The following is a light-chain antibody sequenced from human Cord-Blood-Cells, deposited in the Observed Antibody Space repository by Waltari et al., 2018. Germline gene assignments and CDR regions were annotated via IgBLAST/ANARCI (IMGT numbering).Light chain of an antibody. V-gene: IGLV2-23*01. CDR1: RGVVGSLNF. Sequence: QPALTHPAPVSGSPGQPFTIPSPGPRGVVGSLNFSPWYQQHPGKAPKLMIYEGSKRPSGVSNRFSGSKSGNTASLTISGLQAEDEADYYCCSYAGSSTHVVFGGGTKLTVL. CDR2: EGS. CDR3: CSYAGSSTHVV. J-gene: IGLJ2*01.